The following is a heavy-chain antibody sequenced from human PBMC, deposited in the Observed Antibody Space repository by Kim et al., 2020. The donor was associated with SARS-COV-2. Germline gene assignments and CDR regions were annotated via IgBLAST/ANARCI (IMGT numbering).Heavy chain of an antibody. D-gene: IGHD3-3*01. V-gene: IGHV3-9*01. Sequence: GGSLRLSCAASGFTFDDYAMHWVRQAPGKGLEWVSGISWNSGSIGYADSVKGRFTISRDNAKNSLYLQMNSLRAEDTALYYCAKDQHRGGWEVTIFGVVIYYYGMDVWGQGTTVTVSS. J-gene: IGHJ6*02. CDR3: AKDQHRGGWEVTIFGVVIYYYGMDV. CDR1: GFTFDDYA. CDR2: ISWNSGSI.